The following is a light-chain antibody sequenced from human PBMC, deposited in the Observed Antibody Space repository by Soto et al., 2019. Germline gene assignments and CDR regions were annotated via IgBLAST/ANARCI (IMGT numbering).Light chain of an antibody. CDR3: AAWDDSLYGRV. CDR1: SSNIGANT. J-gene: IGLJ1*01. V-gene: IGLV1-44*01. CDR2: NND. Sequence: QSVLTQPTSASGTPGQRVTISCSGSSSNIGANTVNCDQQLPGTAPKLLISNNDQRPSWVPDRFSGSKSGTSASLAISGLQSEDDAHYYCAAWDDSLYGRVFGSGTRLTVL.